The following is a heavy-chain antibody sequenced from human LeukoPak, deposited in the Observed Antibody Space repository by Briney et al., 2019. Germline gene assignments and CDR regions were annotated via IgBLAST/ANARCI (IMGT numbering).Heavy chain of an antibody. CDR3: ARRGQVGGWYAFDY. V-gene: IGHV5-51*01. J-gene: IGHJ4*02. D-gene: IGHD6-19*01. CDR2: IYPGDSDT. CDR1: GYSFTSYW. Sequence: GESLKISCKGSGYSFTSYWIGWVRRMPGKRLEWLGIIYPGDSDTRYSPSFQGQDTISVDKSIGTAYLQWSSLKASDTAMYYCARRGQVGGWYAFDYWGQGTLVTVSS.